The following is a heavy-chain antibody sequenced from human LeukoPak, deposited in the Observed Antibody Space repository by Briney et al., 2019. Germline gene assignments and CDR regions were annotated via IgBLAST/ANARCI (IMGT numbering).Heavy chain of an antibody. CDR2: INPNSGGT. D-gene: IGHD6-13*01. V-gene: IGHV1-2*06. Sequence: GASVEVSCKASGYTFTGYYMHWVRQAPGQGLEWMGRINPNSGGTNYAQKFQGRVTMTRDTSISTAYMELSRLRSDDTAVYYCAKTIADGRFDPWGQGTLVTVSS. J-gene: IGHJ5*02. CDR3: AKTIADGRFDP. CDR1: GYTFTGYY.